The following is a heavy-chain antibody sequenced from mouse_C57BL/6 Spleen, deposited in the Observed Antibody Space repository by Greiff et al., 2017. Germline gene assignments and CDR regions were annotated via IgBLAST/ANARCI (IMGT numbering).Heavy chain of an antibody. D-gene: IGHD2-5*01. J-gene: IGHJ4*01. CDR1: GFTFSDYG. CDR3: ARNSNYAYYYAMDY. CDR2: ISSGSSTI. V-gene: IGHV5-17*01. Sequence: DVQLVESGGGLVKPGGSLKLSCAASGFTFSDYGMHWVRQAPEKGLEWVAYISSGSSTIYYADTVKGRFTISRDNAKNTLFLQMTSLRSEDTAMXYCARNSNYAYYYAMDYWGQGTSVTVSS.